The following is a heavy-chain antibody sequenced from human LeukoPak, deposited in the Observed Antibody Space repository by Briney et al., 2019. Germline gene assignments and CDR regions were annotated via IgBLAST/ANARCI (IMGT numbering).Heavy chain of an antibody. D-gene: IGHD6-13*01. V-gene: IGHV1-2*02. CDR1: GYTLTGYY. Sequence: ASVKVSCKASGYTLTGYYMHWVRQAPGQGLEWMGWINPNSGGTNYAQKFQGRVTMTRDTSISTAYMELSRLRSDDTAVYYCARDIAYSSSWYASNDYRGQGTLVTVSS. CDR3: ARDIAYSSSWYASNDY. CDR2: INPNSGGT. J-gene: IGHJ4*02.